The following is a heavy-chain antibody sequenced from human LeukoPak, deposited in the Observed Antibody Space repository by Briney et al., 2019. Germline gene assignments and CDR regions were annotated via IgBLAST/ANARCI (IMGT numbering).Heavy chain of an antibody. D-gene: IGHD3-10*01. V-gene: IGHV3-73*01. CDR1: GFTFSGSA. CDR2: IRSTANGYAT. J-gene: IGHJ4*02. CDR3: TGNYYGAGSYADFDY. Sequence: GGSLRLSCAASGFTFSGSALHWVRQASGKGLEWVGRIRSTANGYATAYAASVKGRFTISRDDSKNTAYLQMDSLKTEDTAVYYCTGNYYGAGSYADFDYWGQGTLVTVSS.